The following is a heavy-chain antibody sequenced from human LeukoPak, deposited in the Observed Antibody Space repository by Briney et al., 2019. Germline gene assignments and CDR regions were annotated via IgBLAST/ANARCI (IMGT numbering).Heavy chain of an antibody. D-gene: IGHD2-2*01. V-gene: IGHV3-73*01. CDR3: TTGCSSTSCDIDY. CDR2: IRSKANSYAT. J-gene: IGHJ4*02. CDR1: GFTFSGSA. Sequence: QPGGSLKLSCAASGFTFSGSAMHWVRQASGKGLEWVGRIRSKANSYATAYAASVKGRFTISRDDSKNTAYLQMNSLKTEDTAVYYCTTGCSSTSCDIDYWGQGILVTVSS.